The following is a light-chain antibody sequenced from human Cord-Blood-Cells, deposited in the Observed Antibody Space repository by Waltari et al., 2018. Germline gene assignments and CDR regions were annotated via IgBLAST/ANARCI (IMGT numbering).Light chain of an antibody. J-gene: IGKJ1*01. CDR2: DAS. CDR1: QSVSSY. V-gene: IGKV3-11*01. CDR3: QQRSNWPPT. Sequence: EIVLPQSPATLPLSPGERATLSCRASQSVSSYLAWYQQKPGQAPRLRIYDASNRATGIPARFSGSGSGTDFTLTISSLEPEDFAVYYCQQRSNWPPTFGQGTKVEIK.